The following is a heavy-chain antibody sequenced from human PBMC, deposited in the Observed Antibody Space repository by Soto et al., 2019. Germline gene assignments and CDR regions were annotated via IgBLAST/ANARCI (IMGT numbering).Heavy chain of an antibody. J-gene: IGHJ4*02. V-gene: IGHV3-30*18. Sequence: QVQLVESGGGVVQPGTSLRLSCAASGFTFSSYGMHWVRQAPGKGLEWVAIVSYDGSNKFYGDSVKGRFTISRDDSSNTVYLQMNGLRPEDTAVYYCAKALGELSPESHDYWGQGTLVTVSS. CDR3: AKALGELSPESHDY. CDR2: VSYDGSNK. CDR1: GFTFSSYG. D-gene: IGHD3-16*02.